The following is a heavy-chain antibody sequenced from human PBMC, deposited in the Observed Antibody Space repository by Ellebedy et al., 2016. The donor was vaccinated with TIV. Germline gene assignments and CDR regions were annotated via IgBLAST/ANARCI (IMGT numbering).Heavy chain of an antibody. D-gene: IGHD6-13*01. Sequence: DSVRGRFTISRDNAKKSLYLQTNSLRAEDTAVYYCARGAMAAAGDDYWGQGTLVTVSS. CDR3: ARGAMAAAGDDY. J-gene: IGHJ4*02. V-gene: IGHV3-7*01.